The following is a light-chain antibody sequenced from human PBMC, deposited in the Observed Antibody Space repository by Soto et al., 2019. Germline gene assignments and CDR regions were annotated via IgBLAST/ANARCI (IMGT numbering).Light chain of an antibody. V-gene: IGKV3-20*01. CDR3: QQYGSSPPIT. Sequence: EIVLTQSTCTLSWSPGERATLSCRASQSVSSSYLAWYQQKPGQAPRLLIYGASSRATGIPDRFSGSGSATDFTLTISRLEPEDFAVYYCQQYGSSPPITFGQGTRLEIK. CDR2: GAS. J-gene: IGKJ5*01. CDR1: QSVSSSY.